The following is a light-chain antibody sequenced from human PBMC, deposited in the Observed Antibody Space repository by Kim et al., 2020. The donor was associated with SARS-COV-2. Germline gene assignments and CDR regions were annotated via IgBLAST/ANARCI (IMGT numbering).Light chain of an antibody. Sequence: EPASISCRSSQSLLHHTGYNFLDWYLQKPGHSPQLLIYWGSKRASGVPDRFSGSGSGTDFTLKISRVEAEDVGMYYCKQALLNPLTFGGGTKVDIK. CDR2: WGS. CDR1: QSLLHHTGYNF. CDR3: KQALLNPLT. V-gene: IGKV2-28*01. J-gene: IGKJ4*01.